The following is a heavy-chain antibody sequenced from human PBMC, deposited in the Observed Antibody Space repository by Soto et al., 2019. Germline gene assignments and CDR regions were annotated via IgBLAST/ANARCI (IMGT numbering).Heavy chain of an antibody. CDR1: GGSVSSGSYY. D-gene: IGHD6-13*01. Sequence: SETLSLTCTVSGGSVSSGSYYWSWIRQPPGKGLEWIGYIYYSGSTNYNPTLKRRVTRTVDTSKNQFSLKLSSVTAEDTAVYYCARVTIAAALIDYWGQGTLVTVSS. CDR3: ARVTIAAALIDY. CDR2: IYYSGST. J-gene: IGHJ4*02. V-gene: IGHV4-61*01.